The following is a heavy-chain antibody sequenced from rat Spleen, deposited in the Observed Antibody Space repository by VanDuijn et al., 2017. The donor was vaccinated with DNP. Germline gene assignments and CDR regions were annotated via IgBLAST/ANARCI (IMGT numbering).Heavy chain of an antibody. CDR3: TTHLIGLDY. CDR2: IIYDGSSI. J-gene: IGHJ2*01. D-gene: IGHD4-6*01. Sequence: EVQLVESGGGLVQPGRSLKLSCAASGFTFSKYGMAWVRQSPKKGLEWVATIIYDGSSIYYRDSVRGRFTVSRDNAKSTLFLQMDSLRSEDTATYYCTTHLIGLDYWGQGVMVTVSS. V-gene: IGHV5S10*01. CDR1: GFTFSKYG.